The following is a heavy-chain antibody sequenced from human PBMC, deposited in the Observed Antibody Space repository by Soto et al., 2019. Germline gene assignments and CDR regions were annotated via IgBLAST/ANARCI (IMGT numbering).Heavy chain of an antibody. Sequence: SETLSLTCSVSGASTVSHYHWTWIRQPPGKGLEWMGYIFNSGTTFYNPSLTSRLSISMDTSGNHFSLELRSVTAADTAVYYCALALGPTTGLDYWGQGTLVTVS. CDR2: IFNSGTT. CDR1: GASTVSHYH. J-gene: IGHJ4*02. V-gene: IGHV4-31*02. CDR3: ALALGPTTGLDY. D-gene: IGHD1-26*01.